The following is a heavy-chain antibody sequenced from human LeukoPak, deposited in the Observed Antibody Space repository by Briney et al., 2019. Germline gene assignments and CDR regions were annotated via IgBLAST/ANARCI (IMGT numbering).Heavy chain of an antibody. CDR2: ISWNSGSI. CDR1: GFTFYDYA. Sequence: GRSLRLSCAASGFTFYDYAMHWVRQAPGKGLEWVSGISWNSGSIGYADSVKGRFTISRDNAKNSLYLQMNSMRAEDTALYYCAKDSRRYSSGLNWFDPWGQGTLVTVSS. D-gene: IGHD6-19*01. V-gene: IGHV3-9*01. J-gene: IGHJ5*02. CDR3: AKDSRRYSSGLNWFDP.